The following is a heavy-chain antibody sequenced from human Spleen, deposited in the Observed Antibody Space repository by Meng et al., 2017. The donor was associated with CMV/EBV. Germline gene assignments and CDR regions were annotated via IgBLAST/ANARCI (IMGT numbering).Heavy chain of an antibody. Sequence: SETLSLTCTVSGGSISSGDYYWSWIRQPPGKGLEWIGYIYYSGSTYYNPSLKSRVTISVDTSKNQFSLKLSSVTAADTAVYYCARDPGMTTVTTDYWGQGTLVTVSS. CDR3: ARDPGMTTVTTDY. D-gene: IGHD4-11*01. CDR2: IYYSGST. CDR1: GGSISSGDYY. J-gene: IGHJ4*02. V-gene: IGHV4-30-4*08.